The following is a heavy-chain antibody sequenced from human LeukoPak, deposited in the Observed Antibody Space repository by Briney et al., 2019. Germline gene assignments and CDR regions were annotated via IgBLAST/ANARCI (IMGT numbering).Heavy chain of an antibody. Sequence: GASVKVSCKASGYTFTSYGISWVRQAPGQGLEWMGWISAYNGNTNYAQKLQGRVTMTTDTSTSTAYMELRSLRSDDTAVYYCARDLKRWFGELSMLGAFDIWGQGTMVTVSS. J-gene: IGHJ3*02. CDR3: ARDLKRWFGELSMLGAFDI. CDR2: ISAYNGNT. CDR1: GYTFTSYG. D-gene: IGHD3-10*01. V-gene: IGHV1-18*01.